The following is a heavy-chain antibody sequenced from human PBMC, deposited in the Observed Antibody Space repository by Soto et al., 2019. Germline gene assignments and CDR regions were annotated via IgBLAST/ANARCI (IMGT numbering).Heavy chain of an antibody. D-gene: IGHD4-17*01. CDR1: GFSLSTSGVG. CDR3: AHSIYGEVSFDY. V-gene: IGHV2-5*02. Sequence: KESGPTLVKPTQTLTLTCTFSGFSLSTSGVGVGWIRQPPGKALEWLVLIYWDDDRRYSPFLKSRLTITKDTSKNQVVLTMTNMDPVDTATYFCAHSIYGEVSFDYWGQGTLVTVSS. CDR2: IYWDDDR. J-gene: IGHJ4*02.